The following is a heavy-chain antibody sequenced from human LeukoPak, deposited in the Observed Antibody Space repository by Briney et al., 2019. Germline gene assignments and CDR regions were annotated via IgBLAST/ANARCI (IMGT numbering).Heavy chain of an antibody. CDR1: GYTFTCYY. D-gene: IGHD5-18*01. V-gene: IGHV1-2*02. J-gene: IGHJ4*02. CDR2: INPNSGGT. Sequence: ASVKVSCKASGYTFTCYYMHWVRQAPGQGLEWMGWINPNSGGTNYAQKFQGRVTMTRDTSISTAYMELSRLRSDDTAVYYCARHVDTAMVQEDYWGQGTLVTVSS. CDR3: ARHVDTAMVQEDY.